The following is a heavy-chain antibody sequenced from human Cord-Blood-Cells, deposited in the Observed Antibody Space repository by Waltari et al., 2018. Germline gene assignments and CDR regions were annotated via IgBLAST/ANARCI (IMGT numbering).Heavy chain of an antibody. V-gene: IGHV4-39*01. J-gene: IGHJ4*02. Sequence: QLQLQESGPGLVKPSETLSLTCTVSGGYIRSSSFYWGWFRQPPGKGLEWIGSIYYSGSTYYNPSLKSRVTISVDTSKNQFSLKLSSVTAADTAVYYCAGPANWNYYFDYWGQGTLVTVSS. D-gene: IGHD1-7*01. CDR1: GGYIRSSSFY. CDR2: IYYSGST. CDR3: AGPANWNYYFDY.